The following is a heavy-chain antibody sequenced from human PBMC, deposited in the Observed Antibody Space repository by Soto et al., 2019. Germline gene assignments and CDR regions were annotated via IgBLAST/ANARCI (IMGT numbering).Heavy chain of an antibody. CDR1: GFTFRSYG. V-gene: IGHV3-30*02. CDR2: IRFDGSDK. CDR3: AKDVAARFDYYYGMDV. J-gene: IGHJ6*02. D-gene: IGHD6-6*01. Sequence: PGGSLRLSCAASGFTFRSYGMHWVRQAPGKGLEWVALIRFDGSDKYYTESVKGRFTISRDNSKSTLYLQMNSLRAEDTAVYYCAKDVAARFDYYYGMDVWGQGTTVTVSS.